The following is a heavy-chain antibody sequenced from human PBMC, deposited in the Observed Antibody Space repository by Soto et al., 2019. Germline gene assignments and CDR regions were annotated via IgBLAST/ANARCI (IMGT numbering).Heavy chain of an antibody. Sequence: SETLSLTCTVSGGSISSYYWSWIRQPPGKGLEWIGYIYYSGSTNYNPSLKSRVTISVDTSKNQFSLKLSSVTAADTAVYYCARVTYYDFWSGSLFDYWGQGTLVTVSS. CDR3: ARVTYYDFWSGSLFDY. J-gene: IGHJ4*02. CDR1: GGSISSYY. V-gene: IGHV4-59*01. D-gene: IGHD3-3*01. CDR2: IYYSGST.